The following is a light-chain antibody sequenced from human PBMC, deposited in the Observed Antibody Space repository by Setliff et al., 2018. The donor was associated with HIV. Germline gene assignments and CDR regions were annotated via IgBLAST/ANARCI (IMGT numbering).Light chain of an antibody. Sequence: LTQPRSVSGSPGQSVTISCTGTSSDVGDYNYVSWYQHHPGKAPKLRIYDVSKRPSGVPDRFSGSKSGNTASLTISGLHTEDEADYYCSSYTSTSTLVFGGGTKVTVL. CDR2: DVS. J-gene: IGLJ2*01. V-gene: IGLV2-11*01. CDR3: SSYTSTSTLV. CDR1: SSDVGDYNY.